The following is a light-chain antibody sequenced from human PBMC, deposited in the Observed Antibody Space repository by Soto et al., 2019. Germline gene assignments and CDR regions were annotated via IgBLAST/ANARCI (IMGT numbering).Light chain of an antibody. CDR3: LQDYNYPRT. J-gene: IGKJ1*01. CDR1: QGIRND. V-gene: IGKV1-6*01. CDR2: AAS. Sequence: AIQMTQSPSSLSASVGDRVPITCRASQGIRNDLGWYQQNPGKAPKLLIYAASSLQSGVPSRFSGSGSGTDFILTISSLQPEDFATYYCLQDYNYPRTFGQGTKVDIK.